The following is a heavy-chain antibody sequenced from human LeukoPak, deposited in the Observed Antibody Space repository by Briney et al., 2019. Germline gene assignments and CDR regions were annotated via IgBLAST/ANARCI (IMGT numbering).Heavy chain of an antibody. D-gene: IGHD6-19*01. CDR1: GFTFSSYG. V-gene: IGHV3-30*18. Sequence: QAGGSLRLSCAASGFTFSSYGMHWVRQAPGKGLEWVAVISYDGSNKYYADSVKGRFTISRDNSKNTLYLQMNSLRAEDTAVYYCAKEFRYSSGWRRHDAFDIWGQGTMVTVSS. J-gene: IGHJ3*02. CDR3: AKEFRYSSGWRRHDAFDI. CDR2: ISYDGSNK.